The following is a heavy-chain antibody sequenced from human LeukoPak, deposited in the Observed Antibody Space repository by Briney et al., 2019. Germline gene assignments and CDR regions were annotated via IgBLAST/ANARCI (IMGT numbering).Heavy chain of an antibody. J-gene: IGHJ4*02. CDR1: GFTFSDYN. Sequence: GGSLRLSCAPSGFTFSDYNMNWVRQAPGKGLEWVSYISSGSVTIYYADSVKGRFTISRDNAKNSLYLQMNSLRAEDTAVYYCARDRVNWNDGVDYWGQGTLVTVSS. CDR3: ARDRVNWNDGVDY. V-gene: IGHV3-48*01. D-gene: IGHD1-20*01. CDR2: ISSGSVTI.